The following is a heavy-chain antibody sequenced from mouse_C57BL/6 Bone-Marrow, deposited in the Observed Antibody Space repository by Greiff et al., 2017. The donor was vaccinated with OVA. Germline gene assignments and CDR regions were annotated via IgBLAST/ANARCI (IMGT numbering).Heavy chain of an antibody. J-gene: IGHJ2*01. D-gene: IGHD1-1*01. Sequence: VQLQQSGAELVRPGASVTLSCKASGYTFTDYEMHWVKQTPVHGLEWIGAIDPETGGTAYTQKFKGKAILTADKSSSTAYMELRSLTSEDSAVYYCTITTVVAFDYWGQGTTLTVSS. CDR3: TITTVVAFDY. V-gene: IGHV1-15*01. CDR1: GYTFTDYE. CDR2: IDPETGGT.